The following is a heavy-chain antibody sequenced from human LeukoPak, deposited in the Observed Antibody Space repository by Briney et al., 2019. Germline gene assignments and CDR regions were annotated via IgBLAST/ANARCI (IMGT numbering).Heavy chain of an antibody. CDR2: MNPNSGNT. J-gene: IGHJ4*02. V-gene: IGHV1-8*01. Sequence: GASVKVSCKASGYTFTSYDINWVRQATGQGLEWMGWMNPNSGNTGYAQKFQGRVTMTRNTSISTAYMELSSLRSEGTAVYYCASRGGYWDYFGYWGQGTLVTVSS. D-gene: IGHD3-22*01. CDR1: GYTFTSYD. CDR3: ASRGGYWDYFGY.